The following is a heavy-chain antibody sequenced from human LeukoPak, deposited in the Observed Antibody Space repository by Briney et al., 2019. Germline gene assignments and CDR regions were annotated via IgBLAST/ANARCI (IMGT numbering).Heavy chain of an antibody. Sequence: SCKASGGTFSSYAMHWVRQAPGKGLEWVAVISYDGSNKYYADSVKGRFTISRDNSKNTLYLQMNSLRAEDTAVYYCARDREWLPQGPFDYWGQGTLVTVSS. CDR1: GGTFSSYA. CDR2: ISYDGSNK. CDR3: ARDREWLPQGPFDY. D-gene: IGHD6-19*01. J-gene: IGHJ4*02. V-gene: IGHV3-30-3*01.